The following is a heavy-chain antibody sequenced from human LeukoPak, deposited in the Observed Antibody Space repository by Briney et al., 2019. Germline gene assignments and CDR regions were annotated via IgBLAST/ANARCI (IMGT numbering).Heavy chain of an antibody. CDR3: ARDLYDILTGYSPRDAFDI. J-gene: IGHJ3*02. Sequence: GASVKVSCKASGYTFTSYGISWVRQAPGQGLEWMGWISAYNGNTNYAQKLQGRVTITTDKSTSTAYMELRSLRSDDTAVYYCARDLYDILTGYSPRDAFDIWGQGTMVTVSS. CDR2: ISAYNGNT. D-gene: IGHD3-9*01. V-gene: IGHV1-18*01. CDR1: GYTFTSYG.